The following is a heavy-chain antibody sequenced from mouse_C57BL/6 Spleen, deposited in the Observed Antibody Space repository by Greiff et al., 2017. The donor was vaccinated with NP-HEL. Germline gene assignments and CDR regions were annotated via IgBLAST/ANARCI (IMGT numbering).Heavy chain of an antibody. V-gene: IGHV1-62-2*01. J-gene: IGHJ4*01. CDR1: GYTFTEYT. CDR2: FYPGSGSI. CDR3: ARHEGKVDSSGYAMDY. D-gene: IGHD3-2*02. Sequence: VQVVESGAELVKPGASVKLSCKASGYTFTEYTIHWVKQRSGQGLEWIGWFYPGSGSIKYNEKFKDKATLTADKSSSTVYMGRSRLTAEDSAVYFCARHEGKVDSSGYAMDYWGQGTSVTVSS.